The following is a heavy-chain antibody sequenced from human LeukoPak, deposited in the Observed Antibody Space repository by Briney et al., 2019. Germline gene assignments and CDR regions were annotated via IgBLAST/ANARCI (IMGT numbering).Heavy chain of an antibody. Sequence: GGSLRLSCAASGFTFSSYDMHWVRQATGKGLEWVSAIGTAGDTYYPGSVKGRFTISRENAKNSLYLQVNSLRAGDTAVYYCARGLGMMRYSYGDLDAFDIWGQGTMVTVSS. D-gene: IGHD4-17*01. CDR3: ARGLGMMRYSYGDLDAFDI. CDR1: GFTFSSYD. J-gene: IGHJ3*02. V-gene: IGHV3-13*01. CDR2: IGTAGDT.